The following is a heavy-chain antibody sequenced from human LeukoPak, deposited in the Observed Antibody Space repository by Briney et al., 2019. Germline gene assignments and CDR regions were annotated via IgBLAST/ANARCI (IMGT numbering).Heavy chain of an antibody. CDR2: ISGYNGNT. Sequence: ASVKVSCKASGYTLTSYGFSWVRQAPGQGLEWMGWISGYNGNTNYAQNLQGRVTMTIDTSTSTAYMELNSLRAEDTAVYYCACYFDYWGQGTLVTVSS. J-gene: IGHJ4*02. CDR1: GYTLTSYG. V-gene: IGHV1-18*01. CDR3: ACYFDY.